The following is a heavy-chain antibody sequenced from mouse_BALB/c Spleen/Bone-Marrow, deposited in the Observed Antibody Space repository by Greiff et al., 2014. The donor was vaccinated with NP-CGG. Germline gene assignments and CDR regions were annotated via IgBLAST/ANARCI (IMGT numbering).Heavy chain of an antibody. D-gene: IGHD4-1*01. CDR2: ITYSANT. Sequence: DVMLVESGPSLVKPSQTLSLTCSVAGDSITRGYWNWIRKFPGKKLEYMGYITYSANTYYNPSLKSRLSITRDTSKNQYYLQLNSVTTEDTATYYCATGYYFDYWGQGTTLTVSS. CDR3: ATGYYFDY. J-gene: IGHJ2*01. CDR1: GDSITRGY. V-gene: IGHV3-8*02.